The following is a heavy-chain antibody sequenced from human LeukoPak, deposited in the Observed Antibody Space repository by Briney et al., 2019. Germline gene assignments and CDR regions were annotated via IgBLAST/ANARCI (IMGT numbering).Heavy chain of an antibody. D-gene: IGHD2-15*01. CDR2: IYYSGST. V-gene: IGHV4-59*01. Sequence: SETLSLTCTVSGGSISSYYWSWIRQPPGKGLEGIGYIYYSGSTNYNPSLKSRVTISVDTSKNQFSLKLSSVTAADTAVYYCARDRGVVVVAARSYYYYYGMDVWGKGTTVTVSS. CDR1: GGSISSYY. J-gene: IGHJ6*04. CDR3: ARDRGVVVVAARSYYYYYGMDV.